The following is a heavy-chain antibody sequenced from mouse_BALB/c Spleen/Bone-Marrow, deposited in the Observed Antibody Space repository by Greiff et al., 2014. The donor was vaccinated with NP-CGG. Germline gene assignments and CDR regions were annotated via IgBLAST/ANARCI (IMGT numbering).Heavy chain of an antibody. D-gene: IGHD2-4*01. V-gene: IGHV1-5*01. J-gene: IGHJ4*01. CDR1: GYSFTSYW. CDR2: IYPGNSDT. CDR3: TRSPTMITTYSGAMDY. Sequence: EVHLVESXTVLARPGASVKMSCKASGYSFTSYWMHWVKQRPGQGLEWTGAIYPGNSDTSYNQKFKGKAKLTAVSSTSTAYMELSSLTNEDSAVYYCTRSPTMITTYSGAMDYWGQGTSVTVSA.